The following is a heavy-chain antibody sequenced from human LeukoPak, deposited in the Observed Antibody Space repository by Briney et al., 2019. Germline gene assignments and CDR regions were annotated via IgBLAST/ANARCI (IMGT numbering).Heavy chain of an antibody. J-gene: IGHJ4*02. D-gene: IGHD2-15*01. Sequence: SETLSLTCTVSGASISGYYWSWIRQSPGKTLEWIGYIHSTGSTNYNPSLKSRVTISADTSKNQFSLKLNSVTAADTADYYCTRDRYSLSNWSPGTLVTVSS. CDR1: GASISGYY. CDR2: IHSTGST. V-gene: IGHV4-59*01. CDR3: TRDRYSLSN.